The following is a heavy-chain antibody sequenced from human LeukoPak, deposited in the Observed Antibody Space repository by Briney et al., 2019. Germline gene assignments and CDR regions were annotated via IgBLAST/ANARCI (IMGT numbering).Heavy chain of an antibody. J-gene: IGHJ4*02. CDR2: TSSSDAGT. Sequence: GGSLRLSCAASGFPLSSHAMSWVRQAPGKGLEWVSATSSSDAGTYYADSVRGRFTVSRDDPHNTLYLQMNSVRAEDTAVYFCARGGVDHYGSGTYYLMYYFDHWGQGALVTVSS. D-gene: IGHD3-10*01. CDR1: GFPLSSHA. CDR3: ARGGVDHYGSGTYYLMYYFDH. V-gene: IGHV3-23*01.